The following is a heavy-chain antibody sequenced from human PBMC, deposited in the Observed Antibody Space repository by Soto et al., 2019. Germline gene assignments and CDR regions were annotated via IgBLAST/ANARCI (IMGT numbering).Heavy chain of an antibody. CDR1: GYTFTDYY. CDR3: AREGAATANYGMAV. J-gene: IGHJ6*02. CDR2: VNPNSGGT. D-gene: IGHD2-15*01. V-gene: IGHV1-2*04. Sequence: QVQLVQSGAEVKKPGASVKVSCKASGYTFTDYYIHWVRQAPGQGLEWMGWVNPNSGGTNYAQKFQGWVTMTRDTXXSTVYMELSSLKSDDMAVYYCAREGAATANYGMAVWGQGTTVTVSS.